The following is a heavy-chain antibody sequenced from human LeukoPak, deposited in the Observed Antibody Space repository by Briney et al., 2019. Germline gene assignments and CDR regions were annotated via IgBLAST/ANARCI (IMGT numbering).Heavy chain of an antibody. CDR3: AREGRAVVGWFDP. CDR1: GGSFSGYY. V-gene: IGHV4-34*01. CDR2: INHSGST. D-gene: IGHD2-15*01. Sequence: SETLSLTCAVYGGSFSGYYWSWIRQPPGKGLEWIGEINHSGSTNYNPSLKSRVTISVDTSKNQFSLKLSSVTAADTAVYYCAREGRAVVGWFDPWGQGTLVTVSS. J-gene: IGHJ5*02.